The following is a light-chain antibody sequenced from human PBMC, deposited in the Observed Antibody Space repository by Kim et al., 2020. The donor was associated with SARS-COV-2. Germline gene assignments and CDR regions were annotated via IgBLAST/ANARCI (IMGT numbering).Light chain of an antibody. CDR2: GVS. CDR3: QQYNNWPPYT. Sequence: EIVMTQSPATLSVSPGESATLSCRASQSISSNLAWYQQKPGQAPRLLIYGVSTRVPGIPARFSGSGSGTEFTLTISSLQSEDFAVYYCQQYNNWPPYTVGQGTKLEI. CDR1: QSISSN. J-gene: IGKJ2*01. V-gene: IGKV3-15*01.